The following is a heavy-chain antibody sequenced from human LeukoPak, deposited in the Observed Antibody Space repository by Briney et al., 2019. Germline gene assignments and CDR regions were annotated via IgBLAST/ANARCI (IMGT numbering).Heavy chain of an antibody. CDR3: ARVSGRFTWYFDL. Sequence: SETLSLTCAVYGGSFSGIYWSWIRQPPGKGLEWIGEINHSGSTNYNPSLKSRVTISVDTSKNQFSLMLSSVTAADTAVYYCARVSGRFTWYFDLWGRGTLVTVSS. CDR2: INHSGST. CDR1: GGSFSGIY. V-gene: IGHV4-34*01. J-gene: IGHJ2*01.